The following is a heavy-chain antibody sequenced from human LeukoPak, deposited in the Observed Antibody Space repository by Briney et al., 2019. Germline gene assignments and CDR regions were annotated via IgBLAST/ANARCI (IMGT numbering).Heavy chain of an antibody. D-gene: IGHD4-17*01. CDR3: ARDRTVTTDAGFDP. CDR2: IYYSGST. Sequence: SQTLSLTCTVSGGSISSGGYYWSWIRQHPGKGLEWIGYIYYSGSTYYNPSLKSRVTISVDTSKNQFSLKLSSVTAADTAVYYCARDRTVTTDAGFDPWGQGTLVTVSS. J-gene: IGHJ5*02. V-gene: IGHV4-31*03. CDR1: GGSISSGGYY.